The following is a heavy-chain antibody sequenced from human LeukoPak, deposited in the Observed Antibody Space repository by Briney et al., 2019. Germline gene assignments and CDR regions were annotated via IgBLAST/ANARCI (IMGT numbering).Heavy chain of an antibody. V-gene: IGHV4-4*02. J-gene: IGHJ4*02. Sequence: SGTLSLTCAVSGGSISSSNWWSWIRQPPGKGLEWIGEINHSGSTNYNPSLKSRVTISVDTSKNQFSLKLSSVTAADTAVYYCARRRTYYYDSSGYLSYFDYWGQGTLVTVSS. CDR2: INHSGST. CDR1: GGSISSSNW. D-gene: IGHD3-22*01. CDR3: ARRRTYYYDSSGYLSYFDY.